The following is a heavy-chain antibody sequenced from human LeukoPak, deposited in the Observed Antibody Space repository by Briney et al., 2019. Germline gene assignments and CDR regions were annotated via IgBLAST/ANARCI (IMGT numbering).Heavy chain of an antibody. J-gene: IGHJ4*02. D-gene: IGHD4-23*01. CDR1: GFTVSSNY. Sequence: GESLKISCKGSGFTVSSNYMSWVRQAPGKGLEWVSVIYTGGTTYYADSVKGRFTISRDNFKNTVYLQMQSLRAEDTALYYCARLDYGGNYIDYWGQGTLVTVSS. V-gene: IGHV3-53*01. CDR3: ARLDYGGNYIDY. CDR2: IYTGGTT.